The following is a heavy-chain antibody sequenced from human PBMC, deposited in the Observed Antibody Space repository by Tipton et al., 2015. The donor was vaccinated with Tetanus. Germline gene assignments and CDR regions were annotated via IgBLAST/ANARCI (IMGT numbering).Heavy chain of an antibody. D-gene: IGHD2-2*01. CDR2: ISGSGGST. CDR3: AKDPPAAIFYFDY. Sequence: SLRLSCPASGFTFGDYAMSWVRQAPGRGLEWVSAISGSGGSTYYADSVKGRFTISRDNSKNTLYLQMNSLRAEDTAVYYCAKDPPAAIFYFDYWGQGTLVTVSS. CDR1: GFTFGDYA. J-gene: IGHJ4*02. V-gene: IGHV3-23*01.